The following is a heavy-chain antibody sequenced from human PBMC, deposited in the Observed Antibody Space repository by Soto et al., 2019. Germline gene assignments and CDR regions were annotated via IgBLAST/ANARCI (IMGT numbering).Heavy chain of an antibody. J-gene: IGHJ4*02. V-gene: IGHV1-46*01. Sequence: ASVKVSCKASGYIFINYYIHWVRQAPGQGLEWIGIINPNGGSTNYAQKFRGRVTMTRDTSTSTVYMELSSLRSEDTAVYYCARIRNAYSSSWFPYDYWGQGTLVTVSS. CDR2: INPNGGST. CDR3: ARIRNAYSSSWFPYDY. CDR1: GYIFINYY. D-gene: IGHD6-13*01.